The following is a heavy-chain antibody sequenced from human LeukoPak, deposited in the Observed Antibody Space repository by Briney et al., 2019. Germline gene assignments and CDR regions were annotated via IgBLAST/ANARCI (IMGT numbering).Heavy chain of an antibody. Sequence: GGSLRLSCAASGFTFSSYAMSWVRQAPGKGLEWVSAISGSGGSTYYADSVKGRFTISRDNSKNTLYLQMNSLRAEDTAVYYCAKGRDYYDSSGSFDYWGQGTLVTVSS. J-gene: IGHJ4*02. V-gene: IGHV3-23*01. CDR3: AKGRDYYDSSGSFDY. CDR2: ISGSGGST. CDR1: GFTFSSYA. D-gene: IGHD3-22*01.